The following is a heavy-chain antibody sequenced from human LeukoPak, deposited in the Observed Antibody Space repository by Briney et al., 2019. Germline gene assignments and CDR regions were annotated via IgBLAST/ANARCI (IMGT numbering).Heavy chain of an antibody. Sequence: GGSLRLSCAASGFTFTDYYMTWIRQAPGKGLEWVSSISGGSRTMHYADSVKGRFTTSRDNAKNSLFLQMNSLRAEDTAVYYCATSRSLDYWGQGTLVTVSS. CDR2: ISGGSRTM. J-gene: IGHJ4*02. V-gene: IGHV3-11*01. CDR1: GFTFTDYY. CDR3: ATSRSLDY.